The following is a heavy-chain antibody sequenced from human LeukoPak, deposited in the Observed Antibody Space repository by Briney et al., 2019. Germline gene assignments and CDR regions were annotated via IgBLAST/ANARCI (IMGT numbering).Heavy chain of an antibody. D-gene: IGHD4-17*01. J-gene: IGHJ5*02. CDR3: ARASTVTTRGWFDP. Sequence: ASVKVSCKASGYTFTSYDINWVRQATGQGLEWMGWMNPNSGNTGYAQKFQGRVTMTRNTSISTAYMELSSLRSEDTAVYYCARASTVTTRGWFDPWGQGTLVTVSS. V-gene: IGHV1-8*01. CDR2: MNPNSGNT. CDR1: GYTFTSYD.